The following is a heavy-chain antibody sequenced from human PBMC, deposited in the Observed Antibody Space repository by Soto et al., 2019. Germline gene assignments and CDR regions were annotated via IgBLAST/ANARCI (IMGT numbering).Heavy chain of an antibody. CDR1: GGSISSGGYY. D-gene: IGHD3-9*01. Sequence: SETLSLTCTISGGSISSGGYYWSWIRQHPGKGLEWIGYIYYSGTTSYNPSLKSRVTISVDTSKNQFFLKLNSVTAADTAVYYCARGTFNILTGYYLQSWGQETLVTVSS. J-gene: IGHJ5*02. CDR2: IYYSGTT. V-gene: IGHV4-31*03. CDR3: ARGTFNILTGYYLQS.